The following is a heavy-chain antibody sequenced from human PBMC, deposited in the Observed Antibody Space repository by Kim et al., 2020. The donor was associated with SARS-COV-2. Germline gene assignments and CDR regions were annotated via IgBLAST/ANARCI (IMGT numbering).Heavy chain of an antibody. Sequence: NYAQKFQGRVTMTRDPSISTAYMELSRLRSDDTAVYYCARGKVRQLWPDIWGQGTMVTVSS. CDR3: ARGKVRQLWPDI. D-gene: IGHD5-18*01. J-gene: IGHJ3*02. V-gene: IGHV1-2*02.